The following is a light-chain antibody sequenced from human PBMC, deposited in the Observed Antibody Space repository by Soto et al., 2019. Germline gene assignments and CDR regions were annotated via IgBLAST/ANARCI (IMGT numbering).Light chain of an antibody. Sequence: DIQMTQSPSSLSASVGDRVTITCRASQGMSNDLNWLQQKPGKAPKRLIFAADALQSGVPARFSVSGSGTEFTLTINGLHPEDFATYYFLQYNTYPFTFGPGTKVDIK. CDR1: QGMSND. J-gene: IGKJ3*01. CDR3: LQYNTYPFT. V-gene: IGKV1-17*01. CDR2: AAD.